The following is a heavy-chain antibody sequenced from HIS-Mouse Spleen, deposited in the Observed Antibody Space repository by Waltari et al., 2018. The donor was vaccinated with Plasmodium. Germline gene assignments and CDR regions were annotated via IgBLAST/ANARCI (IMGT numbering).Heavy chain of an antibody. Sequence: QVQLQESGPGLVKPSETLSLTCTVSGGSISSYYWSWIRQPPGKGLAWIGYINYSGSTNYNPSLKSRVTISVATSKNPFSLKLSSVTAADTAVYYCARLRYSYGYFDYWGQGTLVTVSS. J-gene: IGHJ4*02. CDR3: ARLRYSYGYFDY. CDR2: INYSGST. D-gene: IGHD5-18*01. V-gene: IGHV4-59*08. CDR1: GGSISSYY.